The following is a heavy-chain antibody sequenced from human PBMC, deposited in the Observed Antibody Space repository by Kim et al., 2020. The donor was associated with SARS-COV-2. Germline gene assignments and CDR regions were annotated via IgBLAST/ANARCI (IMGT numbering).Heavy chain of an antibody. CDR2: IYYSGST. D-gene: IGHD2-15*01. CDR1: GGSISSSSYY. J-gene: IGHJ3*02. V-gene: IGHV4-39*01. CDR3: VVVVAAMGAFDI. Sequence: SETLSLTCTVSGGSISSSSYYWGWIRQPPGKGLEWIGSIYYSGSTYYNPSLKSRVTISVDTSKNQFSLKLSSVTAADTAVYYCVVVVAAMGAFDIWGQGTMVTVSS.